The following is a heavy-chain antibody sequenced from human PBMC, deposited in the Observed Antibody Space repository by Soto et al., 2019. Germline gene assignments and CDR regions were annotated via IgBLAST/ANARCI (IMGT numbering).Heavy chain of an antibody. J-gene: IGHJ5*01. D-gene: IGHD6-25*01. CDR3: AIGLSATTYIDS. CDR2: ISGSGGST. V-gene: IGHV3-23*01. CDR1: GFTFTSYA. Sequence: HPGGSLRLSCAAAGFTFTSYAMSWVRQAPGKGLEWVSAISGSGGSTYYADSVMGRFTISRDNSRNTVYLQMNSLRAEDTAVYYCAIGLSATTYIDSLCQRNLLPVSS.